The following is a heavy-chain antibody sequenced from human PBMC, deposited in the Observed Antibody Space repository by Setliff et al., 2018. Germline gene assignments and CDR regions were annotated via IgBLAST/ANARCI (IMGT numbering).Heavy chain of an antibody. Sequence: PGESLKISCAASGFTFSSYWMSWVRQAPGKGLEWVANIKRDGREIYYVDSVKGRFTISRDNAKNILYLQMNSLRVEDTAVYYCARLSIKSGGGPYYNYYYMDVWGKGTTVTVSS. D-gene: IGHD3-16*01. V-gene: IGHV3-7*01. CDR1: GFTFSSYW. J-gene: IGHJ6*03. CDR3: ARLSIKSGGGPYYNYYYMDV. CDR2: IKRDGREI.